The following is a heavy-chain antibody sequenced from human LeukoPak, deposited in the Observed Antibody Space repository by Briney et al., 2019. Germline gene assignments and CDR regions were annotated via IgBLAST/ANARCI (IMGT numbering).Heavy chain of an antibody. CDR2: ISWNSGSI. CDR1: GFTFDDYA. V-gene: IGHV3-9*03. D-gene: IGHD6-13*01. CDR3: ARGNGYSTSGYVDY. J-gene: IGHJ4*02. Sequence: GTSLTLSCAASGFTFDDYAMHWVRQAPGKGLEWVSGISWNSGSIVYADSVKGRLTISRDRTKNSLYLQMNSLRAEDMALYYCARGNGYSTSGYVDYWGQGTLVTVSS.